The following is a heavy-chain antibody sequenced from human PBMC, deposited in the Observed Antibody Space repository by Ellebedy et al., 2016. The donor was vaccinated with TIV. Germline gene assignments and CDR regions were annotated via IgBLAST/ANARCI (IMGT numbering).Heavy chain of an antibody. D-gene: IGHD3-16*02. CDR3: ARDQGFGGVIVIWPAFDI. V-gene: IGHV3-7*01. CDR2: IKQDGSEK. CDR1: GFTFSSYW. Sequence: GGSLRLSXAASGFTFSSYWMSWVRQAPGKGLEWVANIKQDGSEKYYVDSVKGRFTISRDNAKNSLYLQMNSLRAEDTAVYYCARDQGFGGVIVIWPAFDIWGQGTMVTVSS. J-gene: IGHJ3*02.